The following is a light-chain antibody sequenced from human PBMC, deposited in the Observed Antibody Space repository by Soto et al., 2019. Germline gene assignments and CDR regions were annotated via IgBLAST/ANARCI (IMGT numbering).Light chain of an antibody. CDR1: SANIGAAYN. V-gene: IGLV1-40*01. Sequence: QSVLTEPPAESGAPGHIVTISCTGSSANIGAAYNVDWYQQLPGTAPKLLIYGNNNRPSGVPARFSGSKSGTSASLAIAGLQAEDERDYHCQSYDSSLSGYVFGTGTKVTVL. CDR3: QSYDSSLSGYV. CDR2: GNN. J-gene: IGLJ1*01.